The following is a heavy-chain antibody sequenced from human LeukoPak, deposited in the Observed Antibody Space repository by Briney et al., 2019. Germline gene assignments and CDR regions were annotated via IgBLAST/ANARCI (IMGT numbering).Heavy chain of an antibody. CDR3: ARDPLELDIVVVPRAYHYGMDV. D-gene: IGHD2-2*01. V-gene: IGHV3-30*04. Sequence: GRSLRLSCAASGFTFSSYAMHWVRQAPGKGLEWVAVISYDGSNKYYADSVKCRFTISRDNSKNTLYLQMNSLRAEDTAVYYCARDPLELDIVVVPRAYHYGMDVWGQGTTVTVSS. J-gene: IGHJ6*02. CDR2: ISYDGSNK. CDR1: GFTFSSYA.